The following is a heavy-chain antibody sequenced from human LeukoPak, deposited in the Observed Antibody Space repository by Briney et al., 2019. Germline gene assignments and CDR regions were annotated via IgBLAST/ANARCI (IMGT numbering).Heavy chain of an antibody. CDR1: GFTFSSYA. V-gene: IGHV3-23*01. D-gene: IGHD2-2*01. J-gene: IGHJ4*02. Sequence: GGSLRLSCAASGFTFSSYAMSWVRQARGKGLEWVSVISGSGGSTYYADSVKGRFTISRDNSKNTLYLQMNSLRAEDTAVYYCAKYLPNQLLKDWGQGTLVTVSS. CDR2: ISGSGGST. CDR3: AKYLPNQLLKD.